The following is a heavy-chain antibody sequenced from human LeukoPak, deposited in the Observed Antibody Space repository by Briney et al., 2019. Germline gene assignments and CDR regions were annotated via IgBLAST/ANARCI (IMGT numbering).Heavy chain of an antibody. J-gene: IGHJ4*02. D-gene: IGHD3-3*01. V-gene: IGHV3-74*01. CDR3: ARGPSGDYDFWSGYSTPYFDY. CDR1: GFTFSSYW. CDR2: INTDGSST. Sequence: GGSLRLSCAASGFTFSSYWMHWVRQAPGKGLVWVSRINTDGSSTCYADSVKGRFTISRDNAKNTLYLQMNSLRAEDTAVYYCARGPSGDYDFWSGYSTPYFDYWGQGTLVTVSS.